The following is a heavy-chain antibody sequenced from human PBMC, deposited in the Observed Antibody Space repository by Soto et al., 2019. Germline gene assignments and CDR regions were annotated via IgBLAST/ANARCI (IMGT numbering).Heavy chain of an antibody. D-gene: IGHD2-15*01. V-gene: IGHV1-8*01. J-gene: IGHJ1*01. Sequence: ASVKVSCKASGYTFTSYDFNWVRQAPGQGLEWMGWVNPNSGNTDYAQKFQGRVTMTRNTSIRTAYMELSSLRSDDTAVYYCAREYCSGGSCYHFQYFQHWGQGTLVTVSS. CDR2: VNPNSGNT. CDR1: GYTFTSYD. CDR3: AREYCSGGSCYHFQYFQH.